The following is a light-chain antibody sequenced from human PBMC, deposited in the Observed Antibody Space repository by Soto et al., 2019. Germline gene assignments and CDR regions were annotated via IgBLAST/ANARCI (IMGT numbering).Light chain of an antibody. Sequence: DIVLTQSPDSLAVSLGERATINCKSSQSVLYTSSNKNYLAWYQQKPGQPPKLLIYWASTRESGVPDRFSGSGSGTDFTLTISSRQAEDVAVYYCQQYYTPQTFGQGTKVEIK. CDR3: QQYYTPQT. V-gene: IGKV4-1*01. CDR1: QSVLYTSSNKNY. CDR2: WAS. J-gene: IGKJ1*01.